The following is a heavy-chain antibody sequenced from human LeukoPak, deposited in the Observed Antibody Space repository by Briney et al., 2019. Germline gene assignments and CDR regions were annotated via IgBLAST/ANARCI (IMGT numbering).Heavy chain of an antibody. D-gene: IGHD3-10*01. CDR3: ARLWSRNWFDP. CDR1: GGSISSYY. CDR2: IYYSGST. V-gene: IGHV4-59*08. Sequence: SETLSLTCTVSGGSISSYYWSWIRQPPGKGLEWIGYIYYSGSTNCNPSLKSRVTISVDTSKNQFSLKLSSVTAADTAVYYCARLWSRNWFDPWGQGTLVTVSS. J-gene: IGHJ5*02.